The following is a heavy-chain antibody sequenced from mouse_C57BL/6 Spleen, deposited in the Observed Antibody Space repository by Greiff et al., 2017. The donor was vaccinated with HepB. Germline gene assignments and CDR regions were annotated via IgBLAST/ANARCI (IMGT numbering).Heavy chain of an antibody. CDR1: GFTFSSYG. CDR3: ARHSYYDYDGGTPYAMDY. CDR2: ISSGGSYT. Sequence: EVKLVESGGDLVKPGGSLKLSCAASGFTFSSYGMSWVRQTPDKRLEWVATISSGGSYTYYPDSVKGRFTISRDNAKNTLYLQMSSLKSEDTAMYYCARHSYYDYDGGTPYAMDYWGQGTSVTVSS. D-gene: IGHD2-4*01. J-gene: IGHJ4*01. V-gene: IGHV5-6*02.